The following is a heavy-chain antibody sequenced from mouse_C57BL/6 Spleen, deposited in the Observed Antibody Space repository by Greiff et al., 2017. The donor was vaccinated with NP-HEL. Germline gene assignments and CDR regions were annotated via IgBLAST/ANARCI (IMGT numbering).Heavy chain of an antibody. D-gene: IGHD1-1*01. CDR3: ARDRYGSSPYAMDY. V-gene: IGHV5-16*01. CDR1: GFTFSDYY. J-gene: IGHJ4*01. CDR2: INYDGSST. Sequence: EVQLQESEGGLVQPGSSMKLSCTASGFTFSDYYMAWVRQVPEKGLEWVANINYDGSSTYYLDSLKSRFIISRDNAKNILYLQMSSLKSEDTATYYCARDRYGSSPYAMDYWGQGTSVTVSS.